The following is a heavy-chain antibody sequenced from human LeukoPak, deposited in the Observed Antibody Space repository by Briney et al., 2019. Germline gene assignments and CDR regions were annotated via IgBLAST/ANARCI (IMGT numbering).Heavy chain of an antibody. CDR2: INWNGGST. V-gene: IGHV3-20*04. D-gene: IGHD3-9*01. CDR1: GFTFDDYG. CDR3: ARDRDYDILTGYYFY. J-gene: IGHJ4*02. Sequence: PGGSLRLSCAASGFTFDDYGMSWVRQAPGKGLEWVSGINWNGGSTGYADSVKGRFTISRDNAKNSLYLQMNSLRAEDTALYYCARDRDYDILTGYYFYWGQGTLVTVSS.